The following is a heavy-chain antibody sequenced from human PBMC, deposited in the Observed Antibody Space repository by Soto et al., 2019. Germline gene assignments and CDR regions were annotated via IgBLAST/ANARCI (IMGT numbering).Heavy chain of an antibody. D-gene: IGHD6-19*01. J-gene: IGHJ4*02. CDR2: ISNNGINK. CDR3: AREWSISVGAPGY. V-gene: IGHV3-30-3*01. CDR1: GFTFSSYT. Sequence: QVQLVESGGGVVQPGRSLRLSCAASGFTFSSYTMYWVREGPGKGLEWVAGISNNGINKDYADSVKGRFIVSRDNSKNTLNLQINSLRRGDSAIYYCAREWSISVGAPGYWGQGTLVTVSS.